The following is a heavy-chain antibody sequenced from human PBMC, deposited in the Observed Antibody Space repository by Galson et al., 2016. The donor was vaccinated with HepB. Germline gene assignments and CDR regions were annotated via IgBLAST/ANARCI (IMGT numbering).Heavy chain of an antibody. J-gene: IGHJ4*02. CDR2: ISSSSSYI. D-gene: IGHD4-17*01. CDR1: GFTFSSYS. CDR3: ARADDYGDYYFDY. V-gene: IGHV3-21*01. Sequence: SLRLSCAASGFTFSSYSMNWVRQAPGKGLDWVSSISSSSSYIYYADSVKGRFTISRDNAKNSLYLQMNNPRAEDTAVYYCARADDYGDYYFDYWGQGTLVTVSS.